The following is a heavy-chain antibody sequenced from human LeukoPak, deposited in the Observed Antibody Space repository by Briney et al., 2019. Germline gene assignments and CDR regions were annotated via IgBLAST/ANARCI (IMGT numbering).Heavy chain of an antibody. CDR1: GFTFSSYS. J-gene: IGHJ4*02. Sequence: GGPLRLSCAASGFTFSSYSMNWVRQAPGKGREWVSYISSSSSTIYYADSVKGRFTISRDNAKNSLYLQMNSLRAEDTAVYYCARQTPYYFDYWGQGTLVTVSS. V-gene: IGHV3-48*01. CDR2: ISSSSSTI. CDR3: ARQTPYYFDY.